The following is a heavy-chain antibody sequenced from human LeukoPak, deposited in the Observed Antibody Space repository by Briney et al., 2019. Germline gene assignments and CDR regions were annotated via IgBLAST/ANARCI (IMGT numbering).Heavy chain of an antibody. CDR3: ARVPGIAVAGEEFDY. CDR2: THYSGST. Sequence: PSETLSLTCTVSGASISSDYWSWIRQPPGKSLEWIGYTHYSGSTNYNPSLKSRVTISVDTSKNQFSLKLSSVTAADTAVYYCARVPGIAVAGEEFDYWGQGTLVTVSS. D-gene: IGHD6-19*01. CDR1: GASISSDY. V-gene: IGHV4-59*12. J-gene: IGHJ4*02.